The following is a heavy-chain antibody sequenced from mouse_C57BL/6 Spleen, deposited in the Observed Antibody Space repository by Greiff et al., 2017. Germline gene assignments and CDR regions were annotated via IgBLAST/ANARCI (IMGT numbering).Heavy chain of an antibody. J-gene: IGHJ4*01. D-gene: IGHD2-4*01. Sequence: EVKLVESGPELVKPGASVKIPCKASGYTFTDYNMDWVKQSHGKSLEWIGDINPNNGGTIYNQKFKGKATLTVDKSSSTAYMELRSLTSEDTAVYYWARLMITTRGYYYAMDYWGQGTSVTVSS. V-gene: IGHV1-18*01. CDR2: INPNNGGT. CDR1: GYTFTDYN. CDR3: ARLMITTRGYYYAMDY.